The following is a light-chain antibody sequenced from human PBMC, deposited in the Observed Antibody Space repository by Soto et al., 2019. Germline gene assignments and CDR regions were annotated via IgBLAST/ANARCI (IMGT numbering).Light chain of an antibody. CDR1: QSIDCY. V-gene: IGKV1-5*03. CDR3: QQYDSYGT. Sequence: IQMTQSPSTLSASVGDRVTITCRASQSIDCYLAWYQQKPGKAPKLLIYKASTLESGVPSRFSGSGSGTVFTLPISSLQPDDFATYYCQQYDSYGTFGHGTKVVIK. J-gene: IGKJ1*01. CDR2: KAS.